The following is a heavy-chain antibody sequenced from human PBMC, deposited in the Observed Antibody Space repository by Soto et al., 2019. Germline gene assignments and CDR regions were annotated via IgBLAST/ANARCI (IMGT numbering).Heavy chain of an antibody. D-gene: IGHD5-12*01. CDR3: ARGASTTTYGMDV. J-gene: IGHJ6*02. Sequence: SETLSLTCTVSGGSVSSGSYYWSWIRQPPGKGLEWIGYIYYSGSTNYNPSLKSRVTISVDTSKNQFSLKLSSVTAADTAVYYCARGASTTTYGMDVWGQGTTVTVSS. CDR2: IYYSGST. V-gene: IGHV4-61*01. CDR1: GGSVSSGSYY.